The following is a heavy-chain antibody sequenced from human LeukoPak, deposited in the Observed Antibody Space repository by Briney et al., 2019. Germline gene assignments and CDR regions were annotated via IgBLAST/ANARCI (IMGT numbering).Heavy chain of an antibody. D-gene: IGHD4-17*01. J-gene: IGHJ4*02. CDR3: ARNNMTTVTTFYY. V-gene: IGHV3-7*01. Sequence: GRSLRLSCAASGFTFSSYWMSWVRQAPGKGLEWVANIKQDGSEKYYVDSVKGRFTISRDNAKNSLYLQMHRLRAADTAVVYCARNNMTTVTTFYYWGQGTLVTVSS. CDR2: IKQDGSEK. CDR1: GFTFSSYW.